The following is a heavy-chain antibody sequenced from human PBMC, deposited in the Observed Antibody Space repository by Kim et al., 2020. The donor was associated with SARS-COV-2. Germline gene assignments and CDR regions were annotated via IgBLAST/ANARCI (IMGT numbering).Heavy chain of an antibody. CDR1: GYSFTSYW. CDR2: IDPSDSYT. V-gene: IGHV5-10-1*01. CDR3: ARLGRAHRRITMVRGVIMEYYYYGMDV. D-gene: IGHD3-10*01. J-gene: IGHJ6*02. Sequence: GESLKISCKGSGYSFTSYWISWVRQMPGKGLEWMGRIDPSDSYTNYSPSFQGHVTISADKSISTAYLQWSSLKASDTAMYYCARLGRAHRRITMVRGVIMEYYYYGMDVWGQGTTVTVSS.